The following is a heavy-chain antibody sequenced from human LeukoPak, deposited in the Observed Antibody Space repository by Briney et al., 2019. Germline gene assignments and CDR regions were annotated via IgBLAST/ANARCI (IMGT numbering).Heavy chain of an antibody. J-gene: IGHJ4*02. V-gene: IGHV4-39*01. CDR3: ATYGYSYGLDY. D-gene: IGHD5-18*01. CDR2: IYYSGST. CDR1: GGSICSSSYY. Sequence: LETLSLTCTVSGGSICSSSYYWGWLRQPPGTGREWRGSIYYSGSTYYNPSLKSRVTISVDTSKNQFSLKLSSVTAADTAVYYCATYGYSYGLDYWGQGTLVTVSS.